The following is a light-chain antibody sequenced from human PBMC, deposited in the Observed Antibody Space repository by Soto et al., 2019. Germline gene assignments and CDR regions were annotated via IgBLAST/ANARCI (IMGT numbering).Light chain of an antibody. CDR1: QSVSNF. CDR2: SAS. J-gene: IGKJ4*02. CDR3: QQRSNWST. V-gene: IGKV3-11*01. Sequence: EIVLTQSPATLSLSPGERATLSCRASQSVSNFLAWYQQKPGQVPRLLIYSASNRATGIPARFSGSGSGTVVTLTSSSLEPEVFAVYFCQQRSNWSTFGGGTKVEIK.